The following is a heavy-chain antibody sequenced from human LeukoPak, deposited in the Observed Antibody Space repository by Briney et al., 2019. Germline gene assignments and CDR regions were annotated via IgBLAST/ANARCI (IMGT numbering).Heavy chain of an antibody. D-gene: IGHD3-10*01. CDR3: ARDQDRAILLWFGELSRGVDY. V-gene: IGHV3-30-3*01. J-gene: IGHJ4*02. Sequence: HPGRSLRLSCAASGFTFSSYAMHWVRQAPGKGLGWVAVISYDGSNKYYADSVKGRFTISRDNSKNTLYLQMNSLRAEDTAVYYCARDQDRAILLWFGELSRGVDYWGQGTLVTVSS. CDR2: ISYDGSNK. CDR1: GFTFSSYA.